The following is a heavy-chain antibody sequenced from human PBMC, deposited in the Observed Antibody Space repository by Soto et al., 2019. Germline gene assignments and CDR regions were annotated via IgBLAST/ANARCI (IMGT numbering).Heavy chain of an antibody. Sequence: GESLKISCKGFGYRFNSYWIGWVRQMPGKGLEWMGIIFPGDSDIRYSPSFQGQVTISADKSIATAYLQWSSLKASDTAMYYCARHQVEGGYGDLFFDYWGQGTPVTVSS. J-gene: IGHJ4*02. V-gene: IGHV5-51*01. CDR3: ARHQVEGGYGDLFFDY. D-gene: IGHD3-10*01. CDR1: GYRFNSYW. CDR2: IFPGDSDI.